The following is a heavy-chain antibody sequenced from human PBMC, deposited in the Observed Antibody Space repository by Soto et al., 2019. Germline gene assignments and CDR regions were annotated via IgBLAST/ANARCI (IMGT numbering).Heavy chain of an antibody. CDR1: GFTFSDYS. J-gene: IGHJ6*02. V-gene: IGHV3-11*05. D-gene: IGHD3-22*01. CDR2: ISTGRSYT. Sequence: QVQLVESGGGLVKPGGSLRLSCAASGFTFSDYSMNWIRQAPGKGLEWVSYISTGRSYTNYADSVRGRFTISRDNAKNSLYLQMNSLRAEDTAVYYCARGNRMIVALTNFYYYGVDGWGQGTTVTVSS. CDR3: ARGNRMIVALTNFYYYGVDG.